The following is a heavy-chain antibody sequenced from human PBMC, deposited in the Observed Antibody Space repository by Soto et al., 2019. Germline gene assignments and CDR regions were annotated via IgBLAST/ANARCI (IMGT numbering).Heavy chain of an antibody. CDR3: ARVKVVLKEEYGSGVAYFDY. D-gene: IGHD3-10*01. V-gene: IGHV1-2*04. CDR1: GYTFTGYY. Sequence: ASVKVSCKASGYTFTGYYMHWVRQAPGQGLEWMGWINPNSGGTNYAQKFQGWVTMTRDTSISTAYMELSRLRSDDTAVYYCARVKVVLKEEYGSGVAYFDYWGQGTLVTVSS. J-gene: IGHJ4*02. CDR2: INPNSGGT.